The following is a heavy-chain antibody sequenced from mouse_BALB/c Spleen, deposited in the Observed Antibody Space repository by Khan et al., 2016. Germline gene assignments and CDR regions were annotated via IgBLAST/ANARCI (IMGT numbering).Heavy chain of an antibody. CDR1: GYTSTSYW. CDR2: INPSTGYT. Sequence: VQLQESGAELAKPGASVKMSCKASGYTSTSYWMHWVKQRPGQGLEWIGYINPSTGYTEYNQKFKDKATLTADKSSSTAYMQLSSLTSEDSAVYYCARWAYYGNYLFAYWGQGTLVTVSA. CDR3: ARWAYYGNYLFAY. J-gene: IGHJ3*01. V-gene: IGHV1-7*01. D-gene: IGHD2-10*01.